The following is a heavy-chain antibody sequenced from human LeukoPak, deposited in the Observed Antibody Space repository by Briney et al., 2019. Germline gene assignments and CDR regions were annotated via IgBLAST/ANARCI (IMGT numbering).Heavy chain of an antibody. D-gene: IGHD4-11*01. V-gene: IGHV3-53*01. CDR2: LYSGGTT. CDR3: ARDNSNYEYYFDY. CDR1: GFNASRYY. J-gene: IGHJ4*02. Sequence: QPGGSLRLSCVASGFNASRYYMSWVRQAPGKGLEWVSVLYSGGTTYYADSVKGRFTISRDNSQNTLYLQMNSLRVEDTAVYYCARDNSNYEYYFDYWGQGTLVTVSS.